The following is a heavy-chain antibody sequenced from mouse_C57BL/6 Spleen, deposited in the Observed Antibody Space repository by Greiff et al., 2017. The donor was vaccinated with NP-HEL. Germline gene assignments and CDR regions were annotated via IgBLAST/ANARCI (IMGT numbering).Heavy chain of an antibody. CDR3: ARAAGYYGSSYEGFAY. CDR1: GYTFTSYG. V-gene: IGHV1-58*01. J-gene: IGHJ3*01. CDR2: IYIGNGYT. D-gene: IGHD1-1*01. Sequence: VQLQQSGAELVRPGSSVKMSCKTSGYTFTSYGINWVKQRPGQGLEWIGYIYIGNGYTEYNEKFKGKATLTSDTSSSTAYMQLSSLTSEDSAIYFCARAAGYYGSSYEGFAYWGQGTLVTVSA.